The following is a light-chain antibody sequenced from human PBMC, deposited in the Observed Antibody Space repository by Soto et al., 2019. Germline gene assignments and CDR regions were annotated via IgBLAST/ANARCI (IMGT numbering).Light chain of an antibody. CDR1: SSNIGNNY. CDR2: DNN. J-gene: IGLJ2*01. V-gene: IGLV1-51*01. Sequence: QSVLTQPPSVSAAPGQKVTISCSGSSSNIGNNYVSWYQQLPGTAPKLLIHDNNKRPSGIPDRFSGSKSGTSATLGITGLQTGDEADYYCGTWDSSLSGVVFGGGTKLIVL. CDR3: GTWDSSLSGVV.